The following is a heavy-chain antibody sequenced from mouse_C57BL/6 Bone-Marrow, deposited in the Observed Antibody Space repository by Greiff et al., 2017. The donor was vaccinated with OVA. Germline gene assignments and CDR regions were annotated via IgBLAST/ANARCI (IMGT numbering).Heavy chain of an antibody. CDR2: INYDGSST. Sequence: EVQRVESEGGLVQPGSSMKLSCTASGFTFSDYYMAWVRQVPEKGLEWVANINYDGSSTYYLDSLKSRFIISRDNAKNILYLQMSSLKSEDTATYYCARGFITTVVGGYYFDYWGQGTTLTVSS. J-gene: IGHJ2*01. V-gene: IGHV5-16*01. CDR3: ARGFITTVVGGYYFDY. D-gene: IGHD1-1*01. CDR1: GFTFSDYY.